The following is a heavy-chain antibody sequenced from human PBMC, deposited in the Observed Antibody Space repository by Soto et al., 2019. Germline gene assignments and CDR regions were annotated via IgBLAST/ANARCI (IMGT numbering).Heavy chain of an antibody. CDR1: GFTFSSYG. J-gene: IGHJ2*01. CDR3: ARDSYYDSSGGKWYFEL. Sequence: QVQLVESGGGVVQPGRSLRLSCAASGFTFSSYGMHWVRQAPGKGLGGVAVIWYDGSNKYYADSVKGRFTISRDNSKNTLYLQMNSLRAEDTAVYYCARDSYYDSSGGKWYFELWGRGTLVTVSS. V-gene: IGHV3-33*01. CDR2: IWYDGSNK. D-gene: IGHD3-22*01.